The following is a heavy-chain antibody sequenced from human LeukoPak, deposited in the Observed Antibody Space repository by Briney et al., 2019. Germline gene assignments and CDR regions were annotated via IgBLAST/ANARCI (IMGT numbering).Heavy chain of an antibody. J-gene: IGHJ4*02. CDR2: ISAYNGNT. Sequence: ATVKVSCKASGYTFTSYGISWVRQAPGQGLEWMGWISAYNGNTNYAQKLQGRVTMTTDTSTSTAYMELRSLRSDDTAVYHCARAAGYCSSTSCYIYWGQGTLVTVSS. CDR3: ARAAGYCSSTSCYIY. D-gene: IGHD2-2*02. CDR1: GYTFTSYG. V-gene: IGHV1-18*01.